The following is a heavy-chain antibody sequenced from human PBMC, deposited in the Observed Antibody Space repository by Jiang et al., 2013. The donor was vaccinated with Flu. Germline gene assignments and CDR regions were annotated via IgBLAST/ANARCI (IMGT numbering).Heavy chain of an antibody. D-gene: IGHD5-18*01. Sequence: GSGLVKPSETLSLTCTVSGYSISSGYYWGWIRQPPGKGLEWIGSIYHSGSTYYNPSLKSRVTISVDTSKNQFSLKLSSVTAADTAVYYCARVKGEDTAMVMGYWGQGTLVTVSS. CDR2: IYHSGST. CDR1: GYSISSGYY. V-gene: IGHV4-38-2*02. CDR3: ARVKGEDTAMVMGY. J-gene: IGHJ4*02.